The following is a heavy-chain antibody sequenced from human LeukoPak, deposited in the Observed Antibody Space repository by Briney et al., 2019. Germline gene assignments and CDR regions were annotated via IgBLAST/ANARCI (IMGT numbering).Heavy chain of an antibody. Sequence: GGSLRLSCAASGFTFSSYAMSWVRQAPGEGLEWVSTIISNGGSTYYADSVRGRFTVSRDNSKDTLYLQMNGLRAEDTALYYCAKGGSLSPFDPWGQGSLVTVSS. D-gene: IGHD3-10*01. J-gene: IGHJ5*02. CDR2: IISNGGST. CDR1: GFTFSSYA. V-gene: IGHV3-23*01. CDR3: AKGGSLSPFDP.